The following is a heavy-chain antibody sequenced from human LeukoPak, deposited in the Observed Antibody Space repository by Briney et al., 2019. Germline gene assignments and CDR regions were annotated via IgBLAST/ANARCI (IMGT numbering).Heavy chain of an antibody. CDR3: ARSPPLLYYYMDV. V-gene: IGHV3-7*01. CDR1: GFIFSSYW. D-gene: IGHD1-26*01. J-gene: IGHJ6*03. Sequence: PGGSLRLSCAASGFIFSSYWMHWVRQAPGKGLEWVANIKQDGSEKYYVDSVKGRFTISRDNAKNSLYLQVNSLRVEDTAVYYCARSPPLLYYYMDVWGKGTTVTISS. CDR2: IKQDGSEK.